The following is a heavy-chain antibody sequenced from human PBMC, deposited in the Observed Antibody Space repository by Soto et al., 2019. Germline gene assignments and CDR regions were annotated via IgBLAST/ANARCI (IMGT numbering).Heavy chain of an antibody. V-gene: IGHV4-61*01. D-gene: IGHD6-6*01. Sequence: SETLSLTCTVSGGSASSGSYYWSWIRQPPGKGLEWIGYIYYSGSTNYNPSLKSRVTISVDTSKNQFSLKLSSVTAADTAVYYCAREYSSSSSFDYWGQGTLVTAPQ. J-gene: IGHJ4*02. CDR2: IYYSGST. CDR3: AREYSSSSSFDY. CDR1: GGSASSGSYY.